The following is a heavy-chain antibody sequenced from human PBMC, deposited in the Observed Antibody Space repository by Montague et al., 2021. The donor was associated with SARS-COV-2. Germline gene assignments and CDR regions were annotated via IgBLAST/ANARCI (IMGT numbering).Heavy chain of an antibody. V-gene: IGHV4-39*07. D-gene: IGHD6-13*01. Sequence: SETLSLTCTVSGGSISSSSCYWGWIRQPPGKGLEWIGSIYYSGSTYYXPSLKSRVTISVDTSKNPFSLKLRSVTAADTAVYYCARVGRQQLVRLSGMDVWGQGTTVTVSS. J-gene: IGHJ6*02. CDR3: ARVGRQQLVRLSGMDV. CDR1: GGSISSSSCY. CDR2: IYYSGST.